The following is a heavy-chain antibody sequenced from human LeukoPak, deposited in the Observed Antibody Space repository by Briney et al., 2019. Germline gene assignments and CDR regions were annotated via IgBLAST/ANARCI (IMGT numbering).Heavy chain of an antibody. CDR1: GYTFTSYY. V-gene: IGHV1-46*03. D-gene: IGHD3-22*01. Sequence: ASVKVSCKASGYTFTSYYMHWVRQAPGHGLEWMGIINPSGGSTSYAQKFQGRVTMTRDTSTSTVYMELSSLRSEDTAVYYCARGGVIYYDSSGYFLDYWGRGTLVTVSS. CDR3: ARGGVIYYDSSGYFLDY. J-gene: IGHJ4*02. CDR2: INPSGGST.